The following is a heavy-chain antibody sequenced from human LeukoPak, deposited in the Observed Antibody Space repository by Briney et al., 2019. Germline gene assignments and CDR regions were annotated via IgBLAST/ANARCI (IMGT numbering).Heavy chain of an antibody. J-gene: IGHJ4*02. CDR3: AKETNYYGSGTSDY. CDR2: ISGSGGST. D-gene: IGHD3-10*01. Sequence: GGSLRLSCAASGFTFSSYGMSWVRQAPGKGLEWVSAISGSGGSTYYADSVKGRFTISRDNSKNTLYLQMNSLRAEDTAVYYCAKETNYYGSGTSDYWGQGTLVTVSS. CDR1: GFTFSSYG. V-gene: IGHV3-23*01.